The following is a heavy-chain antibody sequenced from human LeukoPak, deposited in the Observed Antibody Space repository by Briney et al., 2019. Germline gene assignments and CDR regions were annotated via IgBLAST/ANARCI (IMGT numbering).Heavy chain of an antibody. Sequence: GGSLRLSCTASGFVFSTYGMHWVRRAPGKGLEWISFIQFDGSDEFYADSVKGRFIISRDNSKNTLHLQMNSLRTEDTSVYYCAEDQKLQPFHYWGQGTLVTVSS. V-gene: IGHV3-30*02. CDR1: GFVFSTYG. CDR3: AEDQKLQPFHY. J-gene: IGHJ4*02. D-gene: IGHD2-15*01. CDR2: IQFDGSDE.